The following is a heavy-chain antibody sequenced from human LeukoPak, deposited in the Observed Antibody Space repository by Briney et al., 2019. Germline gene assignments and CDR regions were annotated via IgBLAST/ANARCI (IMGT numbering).Heavy chain of an antibody. CDR1: GFTFSSHA. CDR2: VSGSGGSP. Sequence: GGSLRLSCAGSGFTFSSHAMSWVRQAPGKGLEWVSAVSGSGGSPYYADSVKGRFIISRDNSKNTLYLQMNRLRADDTAVYYCAKDFAPSVTAGHHYWGQGTLVTVSS. V-gene: IGHV3-23*01. J-gene: IGHJ4*02. D-gene: IGHD2-21*02. CDR3: AKDFAPSVTAGHHY.